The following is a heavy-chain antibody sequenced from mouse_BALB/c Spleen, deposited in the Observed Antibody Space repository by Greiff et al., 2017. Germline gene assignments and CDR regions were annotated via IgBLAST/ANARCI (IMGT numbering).Heavy chain of an antibody. CDR3: ARRGGYDVWFAY. CDR2: ISSGGSYT. V-gene: IGHV5-9-3*01. D-gene: IGHD2-2*01. Sequence: EVQLVESGGGLVKPGGSLKLSCAASGFTFSSYAMSWVRQTPEKRLEWVATISSGGSYTYYPDSVKGRFTISRDNAKNTLYLQMSSLRSEDTAMYYCARRGGYDVWFAYWGQGTLVTVSA. J-gene: IGHJ3*01. CDR1: GFTFSSYA.